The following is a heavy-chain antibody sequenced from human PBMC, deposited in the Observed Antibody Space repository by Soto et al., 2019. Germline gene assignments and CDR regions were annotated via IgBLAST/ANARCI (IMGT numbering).Heavy chain of an antibody. V-gene: IGHV4-39*01. CDR2: IYYSGST. D-gene: IGHD6-13*01. J-gene: IGHJ4*02. Sequence: QLQLQESGPGLVKPSETLSLTCTVSGGSISTSSYYWGWIRQPPGKGLEWIGSIYYSGSTYYNPSLKSRGTISADTSKNQFSLKLSSVTAADTAVYYCARLIAAAGGNRAYWGQGTLVTVSS. CDR3: ARLIAAAGGNRAY. CDR1: GGSISTSSYY.